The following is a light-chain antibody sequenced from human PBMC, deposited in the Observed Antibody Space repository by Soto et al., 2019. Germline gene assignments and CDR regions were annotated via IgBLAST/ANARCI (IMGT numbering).Light chain of an antibody. CDR2: DAS. CDR3: LQYDNLPFT. Sequence: DIQMTQSPSSLSASLGDRVTITCQASQGISNYLNWCHQKPGKAPTLLIYDASNLETGVPATFSGSGSGTDVTLTISSLEAEDIATYYCLQYDNLPFTFGPGTKVDIK. J-gene: IGKJ3*01. CDR1: QGISNY. V-gene: IGKV1-33*01.